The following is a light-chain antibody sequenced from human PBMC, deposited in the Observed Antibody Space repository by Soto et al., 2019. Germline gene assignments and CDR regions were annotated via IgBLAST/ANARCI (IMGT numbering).Light chain of an antibody. CDR3: SSYTTSNTRQLV. CDR1: SSDVCGYNY. V-gene: IGLV2-14*03. J-gene: IGLJ1*01. Sequence: QSALTQPASVSGSPGRSSNISCTGTSSDVCGYNYVSWYQHHPGKAPKLIIYDVSNRPSGVSNPFSGSKSGNTASLTISGLQPEDEADYYCSSYTTSNTRQLVFGTGTKVPVL. CDR2: DVS.